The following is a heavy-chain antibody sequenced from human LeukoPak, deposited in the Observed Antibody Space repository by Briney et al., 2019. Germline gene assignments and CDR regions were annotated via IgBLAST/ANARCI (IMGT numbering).Heavy chain of an antibody. CDR3: ARGATFGVVWSGFDI. CDR2: INPNSGGT. Sequence: ASVEVSCKASGYTFTGYYMHWVRQAPGQGLEWMGWINPNSGGTNYAQKFQGRVTMTRDTSISAAYMELNSLTSDDTAMYYCARGATFGVVWSGFDIWAQGTMVTVSS. CDR1: GYTFTGYY. D-gene: IGHD3-3*01. V-gene: IGHV1-2*02. J-gene: IGHJ3*02.